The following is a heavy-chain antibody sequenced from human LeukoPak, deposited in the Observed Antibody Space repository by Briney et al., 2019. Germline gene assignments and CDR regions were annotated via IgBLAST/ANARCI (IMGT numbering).Heavy chain of an antibody. CDR3: ARDPSGYFNY. CDR1: GGSISSGGYS. Sequence: PSETLSLTCAVSGGSISSGGYSWSWIRQPPGKGLEWIGYVYNSGSTNYNPSLKSRVTISGDTSKNQFSPKLGSVTPADTAKYYCARDPSGYFNYWGQGILVTVSS. J-gene: IGHJ4*02. CDR2: VYNSGST. D-gene: IGHD3-22*01. V-gene: IGHV4-61*08.